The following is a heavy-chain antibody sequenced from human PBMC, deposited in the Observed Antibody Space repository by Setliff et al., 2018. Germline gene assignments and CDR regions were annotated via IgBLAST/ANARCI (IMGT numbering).Heavy chain of an antibody. CDR2: IKRDGSTK. CDR3: VRDDADNYDAFDN. J-gene: IGHJ3*02. CDR1: EFTFSSYW. V-gene: IGHV3-7*01. D-gene: IGHD3-22*01. Sequence: GGSLRLSCAASEFTFSSYWMSWVRQAPGKGLEWLANIKRDGSTKYYLDSVKGRFTISRDNAKRSLYLQMNGLRADDTGVYYCVRDDADNYDAFDNWGQGTLVTVSS.